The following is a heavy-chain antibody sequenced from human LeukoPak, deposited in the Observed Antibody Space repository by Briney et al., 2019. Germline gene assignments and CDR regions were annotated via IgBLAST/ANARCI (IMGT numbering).Heavy chain of an antibody. CDR3: ARISRCSGGSCYLNWFDP. CDR1: GYTFTTYA. Sequence: WASVKVSCKASGYTFTTYALHWVRQAPGQRLEWMGWINAGNGNTKYSQEFQGRVTITRDTSANTAYMELSSLRSEDMAVYYCARISRCSGGSCYLNWFDPWGQGTLVTVSS. D-gene: IGHD2-15*01. CDR2: INAGNGNT. J-gene: IGHJ5*02. V-gene: IGHV1-3*03.